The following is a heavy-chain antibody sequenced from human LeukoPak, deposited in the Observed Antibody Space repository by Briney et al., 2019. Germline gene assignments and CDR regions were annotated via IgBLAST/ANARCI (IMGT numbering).Heavy chain of an antibody. Sequence: GGSLRLSCAASGFTFSTYPMYWVRQAPGRGPEYVSGINNNGDRTYYAKSVKGRFTISRDNSKNTLYLQMSSLRAEDTAVYYCTKGRSCTNGICYSWFPEIWGQGTMVTVSS. CDR3: TKGRSCTNGICYSWFPEI. D-gene: IGHD2-8*01. J-gene: IGHJ3*02. V-gene: IGHV3-64*01. CDR2: INNNGDRT. CDR1: GFTFSTYP.